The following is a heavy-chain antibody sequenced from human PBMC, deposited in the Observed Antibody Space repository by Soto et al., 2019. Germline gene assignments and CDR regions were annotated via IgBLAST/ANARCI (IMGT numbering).Heavy chain of an antibody. V-gene: IGHV4-30-2*01. CDR2: IYHSGST. J-gene: IGHJ4*02. D-gene: IGHD3-3*01. CDR1: GGSISSGGYS. CDR3: ASESYYDFWSGYYRDY. Sequence: SETLSLTCAVSGGSISSGGYSWSWIRQPPGKGLEWIGYIYHSGSTYYNPSLKSRVTMSVDRSKNQFSLKLSSVTAADTAVYYCASESYYDFWSGYYRDYWGQGTLVTVSS.